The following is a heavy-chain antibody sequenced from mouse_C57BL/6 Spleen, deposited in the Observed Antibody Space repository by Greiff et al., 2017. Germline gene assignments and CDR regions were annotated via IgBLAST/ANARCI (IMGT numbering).Heavy chain of an antibody. CDR1: GYTFTDYY. D-gene: IGHD2-5*01. J-gene: IGHJ3*01. Sequence: VQLQQSGPELVKPGASVKISCKASGYTFTDYYMNWVKQSHGESLEWIGDINPNNGGTSYNQKFKGKATLTVDKSSSAAYMELRSLTSEDSAVYYCAYSNLAWFAYWGQGTLVTVSA. CDR3: AYSNLAWFAY. V-gene: IGHV1-26*01. CDR2: INPNNGGT.